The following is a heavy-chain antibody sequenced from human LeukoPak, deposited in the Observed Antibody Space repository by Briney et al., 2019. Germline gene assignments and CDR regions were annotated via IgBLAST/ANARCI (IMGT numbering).Heavy chain of an antibody. Sequence: GGSLRLSCAASGFTFSSYAMHWVRQAPGKGLEYVSAISSNGGSTYYANSVKGRFTISRDDFKNTLYLLLNSLRAEDTAVYYCAKDRQLLWFGELIGYWGQGTLITVSS. CDR3: AKDRQLLWFGELIGY. J-gene: IGHJ4*02. V-gene: IGHV3-64*01. CDR1: GFTFSSYA. D-gene: IGHD3-10*01. CDR2: ISSNGGST.